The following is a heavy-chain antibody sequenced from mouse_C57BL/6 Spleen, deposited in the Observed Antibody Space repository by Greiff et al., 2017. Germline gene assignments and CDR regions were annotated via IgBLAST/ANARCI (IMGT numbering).Heavy chain of an antibody. CDR1: GFTFSDYG. J-gene: IGHJ1*03. CDR2: ISSGSSTI. D-gene: IGHD2-4*01. Sequence: EVQGVESGGGLVKPGGSLKLSCAASGFTFSDYGMHWVRQAPEKGLEWVAYISSGSSTIYYADTVKGRLTIARDNAKNTLFLQMTSLRSVDTAMYYCAKGAIYYDYDRYFDVWGTGTTVTVSS. CDR3: AKGAIYYDYDRYFDV. V-gene: IGHV5-17*01.